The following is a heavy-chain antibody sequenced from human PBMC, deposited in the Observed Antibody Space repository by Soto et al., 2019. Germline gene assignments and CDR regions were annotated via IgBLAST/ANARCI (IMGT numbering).Heavy chain of an antibody. V-gene: IGHV4-59*01. CDR2: IYYSGST. Sequence: LSLTCTVSGGSISSYYWSWIRQPPGKGLEWIGYIYYSGSTNYNPSLKSRVTISVDTSKNQFSLKLSSVTAADTAVYYCARNVLRYFDWIGYGMDVWGQGTTVTVSS. D-gene: IGHD3-9*01. CDR1: GGSISSYY. CDR3: ARNVLRYFDWIGYGMDV. J-gene: IGHJ6*02.